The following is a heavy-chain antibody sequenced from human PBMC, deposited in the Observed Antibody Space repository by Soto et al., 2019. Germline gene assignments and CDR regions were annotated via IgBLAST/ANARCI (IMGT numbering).Heavy chain of an antibody. Sequence: QVQLVQSGAEVKKPGSSVKVSCKASGGTFSSYAISWVRQAPGQGLEWMGGIIPIFGTANYAQKFQGRVTITADESTSTAYMELSSLRSEDTAVYYCASALSTIFGVAPPNWFDPWGQGTLVTVSS. CDR1: GGTFSSYA. J-gene: IGHJ5*02. CDR2: IIPIFGTA. D-gene: IGHD3-3*01. CDR3: ASALSTIFGVAPPNWFDP. V-gene: IGHV1-69*12.